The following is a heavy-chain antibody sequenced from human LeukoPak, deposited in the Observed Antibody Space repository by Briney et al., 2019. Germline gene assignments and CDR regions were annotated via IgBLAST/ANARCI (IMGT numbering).Heavy chain of an antibody. D-gene: IGHD3-10*01. CDR3: ARGGDLLVVRGVITPGKGGPFDP. CDR2: IYYSGST. J-gene: IGHJ5*02. V-gene: IGHV4-59*01. CDR1: GGXISSYY. Sequence: SETLSLTCTVSGGXISSYYWSWIRQPPGKGLEWIGYIYYSGSTNYNPSLKSRVTISVDTSKNQFSLKLSSVTAADTAVYYCARGGDLLVVRGVITPGKGGPFDPWGQGTLVTVSS.